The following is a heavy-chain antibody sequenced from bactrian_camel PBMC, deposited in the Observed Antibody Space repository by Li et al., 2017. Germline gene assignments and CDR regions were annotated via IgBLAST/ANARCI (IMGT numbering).Heavy chain of an antibody. J-gene: IGHJ4*01. CDR1: GIPYNYF. D-gene: IGHD5*01. V-gene: IGHV3S9*01. Sequence: QEQVAESGGGSVQAGGSLRLSCVASGIPYNYFMGWFRQKPGMLLREGVATFDPDGEAHYADSVLGRFSVFKDSAKNTLDLQMNSLKPEDTAMYYCAADKTELRSLIRAGGRTFPPLLSYWGQGTQVTVS. CDR2: FDPDGEA. CDR3: AADKTELRSLIRAGGRTFPPLLSY.